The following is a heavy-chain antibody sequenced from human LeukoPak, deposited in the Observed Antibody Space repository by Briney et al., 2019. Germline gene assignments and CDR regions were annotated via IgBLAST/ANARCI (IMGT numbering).Heavy chain of an antibody. CDR1: GYTFTSYA. V-gene: IGHV1-3*01. Sequence: ASVKVSCKASGYTFTSYAMHWVRQAPGQRLEWMGWINAGNGNTKYSQKFQGRVTITRDTSASIAYMELSSLRSEDTAVYYCARERGPLAAAGTWWFDPWGQGTLVTVSS. D-gene: IGHD6-13*01. CDR3: ARERGPLAAAGTWWFDP. J-gene: IGHJ5*02. CDR2: INAGNGNT.